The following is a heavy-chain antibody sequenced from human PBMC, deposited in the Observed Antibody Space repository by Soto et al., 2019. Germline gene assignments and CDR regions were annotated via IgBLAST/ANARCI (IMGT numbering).Heavy chain of an antibody. V-gene: IGHV4-28*01. J-gene: IGHJ4*02. CDR1: GYSISSSNW. CDR3: ARREIQGPIDY. D-gene: IGHD1-26*01. CDR2: IYYSGTT. Sequence: QVQLQESGPRLVKPSDTLSLTFAVSGYSISSSNWWGWVRQPPGKGLEWIGYIYYSGTTYYNPSLKSRVTMSVDTSKNQFSLKLTSVTAVDTAVYYCARREIQGPIDYWGQGTLVTVSS.